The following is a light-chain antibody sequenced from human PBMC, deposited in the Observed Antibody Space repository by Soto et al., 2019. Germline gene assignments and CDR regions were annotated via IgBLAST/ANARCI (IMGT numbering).Light chain of an antibody. Sequence: DIPLTQSPSFLSASVGDRVTITCRASRGISSSLSWYQQKPGKAPKLLIYAASTLQSGVPPRFSGSGSDTEFTLTISSLQPEHFATYYCQQLNSYPLFGPGTKVDIK. CDR2: AAS. J-gene: IGKJ3*01. CDR1: RGISSS. V-gene: IGKV1-9*01. CDR3: QQLNSYPL.